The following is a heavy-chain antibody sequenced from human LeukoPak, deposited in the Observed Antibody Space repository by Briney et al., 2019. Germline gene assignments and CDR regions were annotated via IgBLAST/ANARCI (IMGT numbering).Heavy chain of an antibody. D-gene: IGHD3-16*02. CDR2: IYYTGST. CDR3: ARYVDGSYLP. Sequence: ASETLPLTCTVSGGSISNYSYYWGWIRQPPGKGLEWIGSIYYTGSTYYNLSLKSRVTIFADMSKNQFFLKLTSVTAADTAMYYCARYVDGSYLPWGQGTLVTISS. CDR1: GGSISNYSYY. V-gene: IGHV4-39*01. J-gene: IGHJ5*02.